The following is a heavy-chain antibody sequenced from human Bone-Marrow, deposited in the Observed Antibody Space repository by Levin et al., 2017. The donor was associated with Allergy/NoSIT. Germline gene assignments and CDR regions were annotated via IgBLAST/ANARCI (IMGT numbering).Heavy chain of an antibody. Sequence: GESLKISCEASGYPFTTYGISWVRQAPGQGLEWMGWISSSNGGTHYAQNFQGRVTMTTDTSARTAYMELRSLRSDDTAVYFCAGVRVAGSGSYNHQGWFDPWGQGTLVTVSS. V-gene: IGHV1-18*01. J-gene: IGHJ5*02. CDR2: ISSSNGGT. CDR3: AGVRVAGSGSYNHQGWFDP. CDR1: GYPFTTYG. D-gene: IGHD3-10*01.